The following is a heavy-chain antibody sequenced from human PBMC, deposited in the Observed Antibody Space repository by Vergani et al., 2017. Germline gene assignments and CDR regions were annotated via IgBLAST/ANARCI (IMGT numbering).Heavy chain of an antibody. J-gene: IGHJ6*02. Sequence: QVQLVQSGAEVKKPGASVKVSCKASGYTFTSYAMHWVRQAPGQRLEWMGWINAGNGNTKYSQKFQGRVTITRDTSASTAYMELSSLRSEDTAVYYCAIDKWRFGELLGTGMDVWGQGTTVTVSS. CDR3: AIDKWRFGELLGTGMDV. D-gene: IGHD3-10*01. CDR2: INAGNGNT. V-gene: IGHV1-3*01. CDR1: GYTFTSYA.